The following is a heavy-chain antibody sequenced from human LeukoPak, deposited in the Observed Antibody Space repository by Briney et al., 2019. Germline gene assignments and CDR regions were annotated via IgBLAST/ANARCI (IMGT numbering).Heavy chain of an antibody. Sequence: GGSLRLSCAASGFTFTNAWMNWVRQAPGKGLEWVGRIKSKADGETIDYAAPVKGRFTFSRDDSKDMLYLQMNSPKSEDTAVYYCSTLTSRGLSDSWGQGTLVTVSS. CDR2: IKSKADGETI. D-gene: IGHD1-20*01. J-gene: IGHJ4*02. CDR1: GFTFTNAW. V-gene: IGHV3-15*07. CDR3: STLTSRGLSDS.